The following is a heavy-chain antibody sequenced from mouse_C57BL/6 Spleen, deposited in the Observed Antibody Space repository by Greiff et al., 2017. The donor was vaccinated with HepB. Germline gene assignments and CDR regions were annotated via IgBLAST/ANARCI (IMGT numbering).Heavy chain of an antibody. V-gene: IGHV5-4*01. CDR3: ARDCNSFYFDY. J-gene: IGHJ2*01. Sequence: EVQLVESGGGLVKPGGSLKLSCAASGFTFSSYAMSWVRQTPEKRLEWVATISDGGSYTYYPDNVKGRFTISRDNAKNNLYLQMSHLKSEDTTMYYCARDCNSFYFDYWGQGTTLTVSS. D-gene: IGHD2-1*01. CDR1: GFTFSSYA. CDR2: ISDGGSYT.